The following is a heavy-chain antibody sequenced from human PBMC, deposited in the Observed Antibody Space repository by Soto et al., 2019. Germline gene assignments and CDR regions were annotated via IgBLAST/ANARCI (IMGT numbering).Heavy chain of an antibody. CDR3: ERDSKAPGIADY. Sequence: SVKVSCKASGYTFTSYGISWVRQAPGQGLEWMGWISAYNGNTNYAQKLQGRVTMTTDTSTSTAYMELRSLRSDDTAVYYCERDSKAPGIADYWGQGTLVTVSS. CDR2: ISAYNGNT. D-gene: IGHD6-13*01. V-gene: IGHV1-18*01. J-gene: IGHJ4*02. CDR1: GYTFTSYG.